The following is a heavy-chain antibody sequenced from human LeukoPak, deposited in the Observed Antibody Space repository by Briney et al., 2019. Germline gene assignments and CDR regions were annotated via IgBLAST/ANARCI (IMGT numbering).Heavy chain of an antibody. Sequence: SETLSLTCTISGGSISSYYWSWIRQPPGKGLEWIGYIYYSGSTNYNPSLKSRVTISVDTSKNRFSLKLSSVTAADTAVYYCARGELPGRYYYYYGMDVWGQGTTVTVSS. D-gene: IGHD1-26*01. CDR3: ARGELPGRYYYYYGMDV. J-gene: IGHJ6*02. V-gene: IGHV4-59*01. CDR2: IYYSGST. CDR1: GGSISSYY.